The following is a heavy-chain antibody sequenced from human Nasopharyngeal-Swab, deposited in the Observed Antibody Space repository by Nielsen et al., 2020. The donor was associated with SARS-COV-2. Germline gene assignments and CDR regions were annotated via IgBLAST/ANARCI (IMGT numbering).Heavy chain of an antibody. CDR2: INHSGST. D-gene: IGHD3-22*01. CDR3: ARAGVYYDSSALGY. Sequence: GSLRLSCAVYGGSFSGYYWSWTRQPPGKGLEWIGEINHSGSTNYNPSLKSRVTISVDTSKNQFSLKLSSVTAADTAVYYCARAGVYYDSSALGYWGQGTLVTVSS. CDR1: GGSFSGYY. J-gene: IGHJ4*02. V-gene: IGHV4-34*01.